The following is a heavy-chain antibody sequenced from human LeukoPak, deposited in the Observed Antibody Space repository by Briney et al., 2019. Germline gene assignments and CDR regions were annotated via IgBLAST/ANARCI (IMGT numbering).Heavy chain of an antibody. CDR1: GYTFTSYG. V-gene: IGHV1-18*01. D-gene: IGHD3-10*01. CDR3: ARDQYYYGSGSSGGIDP. J-gene: IGHJ5*02. CDR2: ISAYNGNT. Sequence: GASVKVSCKASGYTFTSYGISWVRQAPGQGLKWMGWISAYNGNTNYAQKLQGRVTMTTDTSTSTAYMELRSLRSDDTAVYYCARDQYYYGSGSSGGIDPWGQGTLFTVSS.